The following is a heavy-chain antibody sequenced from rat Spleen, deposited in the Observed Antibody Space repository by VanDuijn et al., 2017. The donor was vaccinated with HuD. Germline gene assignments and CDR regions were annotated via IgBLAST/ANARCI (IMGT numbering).Heavy chain of an antibody. D-gene: IGHD4-3*01. V-gene: IGHV5-25*01. CDR3: ARLGAFGWYFDF. Sequence: EVQLVESGGGLVQPGRSLKLSCSASGFTFSNYDMAWVRQAPTKGLEWVASISPSGYSTYYRDSVKGRFTVSRDNAKSTLYLQMDSLRSEDTATYYCARLGAFGWYFDFWGPGTMVTVSS. CDR1: GFTFSNYD. CDR2: ISPSGYST. J-gene: IGHJ1*01.